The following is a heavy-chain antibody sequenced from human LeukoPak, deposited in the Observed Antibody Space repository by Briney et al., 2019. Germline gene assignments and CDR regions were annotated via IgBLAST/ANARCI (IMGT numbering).Heavy chain of an antibody. Sequence: SETLSLTCTVSGYSISSGYYWGWIRQPPGKGLGWIGSIYHSGSTYYNPSLKSRVTISVDTSKNQFSLKLSSVTAADTAVYYCARAAVPAALNWFDPWGQGTLVTVSS. V-gene: IGHV4-38-2*02. CDR2: IYHSGST. D-gene: IGHD2-2*01. J-gene: IGHJ5*02. CDR3: ARAAVPAALNWFDP. CDR1: GYSISSGYY.